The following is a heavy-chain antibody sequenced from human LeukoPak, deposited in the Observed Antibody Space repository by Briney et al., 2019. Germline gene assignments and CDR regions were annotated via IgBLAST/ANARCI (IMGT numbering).Heavy chain of an antibody. CDR1: GFTFSSYA. CDR2: ISGSGGST. Sequence: GGSLRLSCAASGFTFSSYAMSWVRQAPGKGLEWVSAISGSGGSTYYADSVKGWFTISRDNSKNTLYLQMNSLRAEDTAVYYCATVAAAGTRRTPYFDYWGQGTLVTVSS. V-gene: IGHV3-23*01. CDR3: ATVAAAGTRRTPYFDY. D-gene: IGHD6-13*01. J-gene: IGHJ4*02.